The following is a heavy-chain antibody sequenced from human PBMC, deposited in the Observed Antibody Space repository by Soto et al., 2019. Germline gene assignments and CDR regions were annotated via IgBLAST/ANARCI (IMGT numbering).Heavy chain of an antibody. CDR2: VGDGGGRT. J-gene: IGHJ3*02. D-gene: IGHD1-26*01. Sequence: EVQLVASGGGLVQPGVSLRLSCEASGFTFSNYDMSWVRQGPGKGLEWVSSVGDGGGRTYYADSVKGRFTISRDNSKNTLFLQMNSLRAEDKAIYYCARKGIVGGRHHDAFDIWGQGTMVIVSA. CDR3: ARKGIVGGRHHDAFDI. V-gene: IGHV3-23*04. CDR1: GFTFSNYD.